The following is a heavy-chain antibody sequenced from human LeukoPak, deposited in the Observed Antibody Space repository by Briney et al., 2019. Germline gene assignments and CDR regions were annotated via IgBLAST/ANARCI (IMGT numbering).Heavy chain of an antibody. CDR1: GYTLTELS. J-gene: IGHJ4*02. CDR3: ATNPVTYYDFWSGDY. CDR2: FDPEDGET. V-gene: IGHV1-24*01. Sequence: ASVKVSCKVSGYTLTELSMHWVRQAPGKGLEWMGGFDPEDGETIYAQKFQGRVTMTEDTSTDTAYMEPSSLRSEDTAVYYCATNPVTYYDFWSGDYWGQGTLVTVSS. D-gene: IGHD3-3*01.